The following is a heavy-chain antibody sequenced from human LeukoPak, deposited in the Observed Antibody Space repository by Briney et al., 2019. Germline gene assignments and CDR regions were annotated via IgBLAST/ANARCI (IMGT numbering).Heavy chain of an antibody. CDR3: ARHGSGWYVDY. CDR1: GGSISSYY. Sequence: SETLSLTCTVSGGSISSYYWSWIRQPPGKGLEWIGYIYYSGSTNYNPSLKSRVTISVDTSKNQFSLKLSSVTAADTAVYYCARHGSGWYVDYWGQGTLDTVSS. CDR2: IYYSGST. V-gene: IGHV4-59*08. J-gene: IGHJ4*02. D-gene: IGHD6-19*01.